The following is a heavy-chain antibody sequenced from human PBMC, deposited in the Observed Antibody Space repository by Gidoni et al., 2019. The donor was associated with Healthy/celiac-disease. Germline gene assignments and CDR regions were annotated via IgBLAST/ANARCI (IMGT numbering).Heavy chain of an antibody. CDR2: ISAYNGNT. CDR1: GYTFTSYG. Sequence: QVQLVQSGAEVKKPGASVTVSCKASGYTFTSYGISWVRQAPGQGLEWMGWISAYNGNTNYAQKLQGRVTMTTDISTSKAYMELRSLRSDDTAVYYCARWREITIFGVGLPGYWGQGTLVTVSS. J-gene: IGHJ4*02. V-gene: IGHV1-18*01. D-gene: IGHD3-3*01. CDR3: ARWREITIFGVGLPGY.